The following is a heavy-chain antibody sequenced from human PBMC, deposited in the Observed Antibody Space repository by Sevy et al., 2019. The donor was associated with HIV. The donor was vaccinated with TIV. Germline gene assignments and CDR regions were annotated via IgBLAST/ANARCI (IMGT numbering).Heavy chain of an antibody. CDR1: GGSFSGYY. CDR2: INHSGST. Sequence: SETLSLTCAVYGGSFSGYYWSWIRQPPGKGLEWIGEINHSGSTNYNPSLKSRVTISVDTSKNQFSLKLSSVTAADTAVYYCGRGYRYSSSWYGNNWFDPWGQGTLVTVSS. CDR3: GRGYRYSSSWYGNNWFDP. V-gene: IGHV4-34*01. D-gene: IGHD6-13*01. J-gene: IGHJ5*02.